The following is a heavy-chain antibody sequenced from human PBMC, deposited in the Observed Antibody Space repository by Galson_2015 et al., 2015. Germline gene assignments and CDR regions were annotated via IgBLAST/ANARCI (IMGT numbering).Heavy chain of an antibody. CDR2: ISYDGNNK. J-gene: IGHJ4*02. CDR1: GFTFSVYA. D-gene: IGHD3-22*01. Sequence: SLRLSCAASGFTFSVYAIPWVRQAPGKGLEWVAVISYDGNNKYYADSVKGRFTISRDNSKNTLYLQMNSLRAEDTAVYYCARGGPELETYYYDRSGYNAPFDYWGQGTLVTVSS. CDR3: ARGGPELETYYYDRSGYNAPFDY. V-gene: IGHV3-30-3*01.